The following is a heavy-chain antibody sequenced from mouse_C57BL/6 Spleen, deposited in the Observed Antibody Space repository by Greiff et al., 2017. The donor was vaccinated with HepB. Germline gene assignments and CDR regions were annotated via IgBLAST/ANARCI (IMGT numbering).Heavy chain of an antibody. CDR2: IHPNSGST. CDR3: ARIYYYGSSPYYFDS. D-gene: IGHD1-1*01. V-gene: IGHV1-64*01. CDR1: GYTFTSYW. Sequence: VQLQQPGAELVKPGASVKLSCKASGYTFTSYWMHWVTQRPGQGLEWIGMIHPNSGSTNYNEKFKSKATLTVDKYSSTAYMQRSSLTSEDSAVYYCARIYYYGSSPYYFDSWGQATTLTVSS. J-gene: IGHJ2*01.